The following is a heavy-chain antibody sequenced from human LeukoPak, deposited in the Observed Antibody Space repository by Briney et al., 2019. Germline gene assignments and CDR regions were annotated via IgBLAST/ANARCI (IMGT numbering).Heavy chain of an antibody. CDR1: GYTFTGYY. Sequence: ASVKVSCKASGYTFTGYYMHWVRQAPGQGLEWMGRINPNSGGTNYAQKFQGRVTMTRDTSISTAYMELSRLRSDDTAAYYCARGLEMATISSVGWGQGTLVTVSS. D-gene: IGHD5-24*01. CDR2: INPNSGGT. V-gene: IGHV1-2*06. J-gene: IGHJ4*02. CDR3: ARGLEMATISSVG.